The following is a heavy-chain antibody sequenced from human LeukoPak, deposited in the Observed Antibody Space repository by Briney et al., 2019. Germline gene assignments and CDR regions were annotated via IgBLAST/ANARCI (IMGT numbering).Heavy chain of an antibody. D-gene: IGHD3-3*01. CDR1: GFIFRNAW. CDR2: ISYDGSNK. J-gene: IGHJ3*02. V-gene: IGHV3-30-3*01. CDR3: ARDSRPLRFLEWLTGGAFDI. Sequence: GGSLRLSCAASGFIFRNAWMSWVRQAPGKGLEWVAVISYDGSNKYYADSVKGRFTISRDNSKNTLYLQMNSLRAEDTAVYYCARDSRPLRFLEWLTGGAFDIWGQGTMVTVS.